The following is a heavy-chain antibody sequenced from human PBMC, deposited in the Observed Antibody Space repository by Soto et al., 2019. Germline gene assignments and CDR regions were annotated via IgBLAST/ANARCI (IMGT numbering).Heavy chain of an antibody. CDR3: ARATGGTGPDY. CDR1: GGSINSHY. J-gene: IGHJ4*02. CDR2: IFYTGRT. Sequence: QVQLQESGPGLVKPSETLSLTCTVSGGSINSHYWGWIRQPPGKGLELIGYIFYTGRTEYNPSLRSRVTISLDPSKTQFSLRLTSVTAADTATYYCARATGGTGPDYWGQGTLVTVSS. D-gene: IGHD1-1*01. V-gene: IGHV4-59*11.